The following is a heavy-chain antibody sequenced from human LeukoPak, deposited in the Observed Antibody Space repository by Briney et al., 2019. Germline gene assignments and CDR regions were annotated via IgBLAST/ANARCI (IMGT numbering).Heavy chain of an antibody. V-gene: IGHV3-30*03. CDR2: ISYDGSNK. CDR1: GFTFSSYG. CDR3: ARARPSMWIDY. D-gene: IGHD5-12*01. Sequence: GGSLRLSCAASGFTFSSYGMHWVRQAPGKGLEWVAVISYDGSNKKYADSVKGRFTISRDNSKNTLYLQMNSLRPEDTAVYYCARARPSMWIDYWGQGTLVTVSS. J-gene: IGHJ4*02.